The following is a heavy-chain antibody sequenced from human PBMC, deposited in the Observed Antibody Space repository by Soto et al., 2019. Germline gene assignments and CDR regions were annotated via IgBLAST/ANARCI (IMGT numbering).Heavy chain of an antibody. V-gene: IGHV4-39*01. D-gene: IGHD3-3*01. CDR1: GGSISSSSYY. CDR2: IYYSGST. Sequence: SETLSLTCTVSGGSISSSSYYWGWIRQPPGKGLEWIGSIYYSGSTYYNPSLKSRVTISVDTSKNQFSLKLSSVTAADTAVYYCARVYYDFWSGFDYCCQGPRFTVSS. CDR3: ARVYYDFWSGFDY. J-gene: IGHJ4*02.